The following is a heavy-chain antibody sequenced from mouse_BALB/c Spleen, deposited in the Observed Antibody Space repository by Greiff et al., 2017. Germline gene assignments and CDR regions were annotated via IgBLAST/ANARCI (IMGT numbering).Heavy chain of an antibody. J-gene: IGHJ2*01. CDR1: GFTFSNYW. D-gene: IGHD2-1*01. V-gene: IGHV6-6*02. Sequence: EVMLVESGGGLVQPGGSMKLSCVASGFTFSNYWMNWVRQSPEKGLEWVAEIRLKSNNYATHYAESVKGRFTISRDDSKSSVYLQMNNLRAEDTGIYYCTTGYGNYDYWGQGTTLTVSS. CDR3: TTGYGNYDY. CDR2: IRLKSNNYAT.